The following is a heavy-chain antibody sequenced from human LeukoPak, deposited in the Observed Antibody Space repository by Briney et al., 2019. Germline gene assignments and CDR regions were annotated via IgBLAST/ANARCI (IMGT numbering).Heavy chain of an antibody. J-gene: IGHJ4*02. Sequence: GGSLRLSCAASGFTFSSYAMHWVRQAPGKGLEWVAVISYDGSNKYYADSVKGRFTISRDNSKNTLYLQTNSLRAEDTAVYYCARVAAAGTGTGYWGQGTLVTVSS. V-gene: IGHV3-30*04. CDR2: ISYDGSNK. CDR1: GFTFSSYA. D-gene: IGHD6-13*01. CDR3: ARVAAAGTGTGY.